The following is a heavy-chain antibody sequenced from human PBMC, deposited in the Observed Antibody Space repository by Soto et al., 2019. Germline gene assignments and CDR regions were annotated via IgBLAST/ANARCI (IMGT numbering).Heavy chain of an antibody. Sequence: GGSLRLSCAASGFTFDDYAMHWVRQAPGKGLEWVSGISWNSGSIGYADTVKGGVTISRDKAKNSLYLQMNSLRAKHPALYYWTKDIAYSSSYLSDAFDIWGQGTMVTVSS. CDR1: GFTFDDYA. J-gene: IGHJ3*02. V-gene: IGHV3-9*01. D-gene: IGHD6-6*01. CDR3: TKDIAYSSSYLSDAFDI. CDR2: ISWNSGSI.